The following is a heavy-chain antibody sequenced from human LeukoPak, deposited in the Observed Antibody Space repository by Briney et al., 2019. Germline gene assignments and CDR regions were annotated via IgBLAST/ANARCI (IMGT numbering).Heavy chain of an antibody. CDR1: GFTFSNYW. J-gene: IGHJ4*02. Sequence: PGGSLRLSCAASGFTFSNYWMTWVRQAPGKGLEWVANTKQDGSEKYYVDSVKGRFTISRDNAKNSLYLQMNSLRAEDTAVYYCAREGLVATTSDTGFDYWGQGTLVTVSS. D-gene: IGHD1-26*01. V-gene: IGHV3-7*01. CDR2: TKQDGSEK. CDR3: AREGLVATTSDTGFDY.